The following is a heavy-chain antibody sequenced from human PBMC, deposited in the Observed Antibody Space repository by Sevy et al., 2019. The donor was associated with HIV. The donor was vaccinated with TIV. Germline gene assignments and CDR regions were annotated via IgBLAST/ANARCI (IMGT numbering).Heavy chain of an antibody. V-gene: IGHV3-23*01. D-gene: IGHD2-8*01. CDR2: LSFGCGEI. CDR1: GFTFSKYS. J-gene: IGHJ4*02. CDR3: ASEGCTTPYDY. Sequence: GGSLRLSCAASGFTFSKYSMSWVRQPPGKGLEWVSTLSFGCGEINYADSVKGRFTISRDNSKSSVYLQMNNLRPEDTAGYYCASEGCTTPYDYWGQGTLVTVSS.